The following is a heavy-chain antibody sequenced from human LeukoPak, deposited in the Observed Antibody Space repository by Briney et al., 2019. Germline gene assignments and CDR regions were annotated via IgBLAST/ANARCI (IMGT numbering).Heavy chain of an antibody. CDR1: GFTVSSNY. V-gene: IGHV3-66*01. J-gene: IGHJ4*02. CDR2: IYSGGST. Sequence: GGSLRLSCAASGFTVSSNYMSWVRQAPGKGLEWVSVIYSGGSTYYADSVKGRFTISRDNSKNTLYLQMNSLRAEDTAVYYCAKTSRVNSAYDSPFDYWGQGTLVTVSS. D-gene: IGHD5-12*01. CDR3: AKTSRVNSAYDSPFDY.